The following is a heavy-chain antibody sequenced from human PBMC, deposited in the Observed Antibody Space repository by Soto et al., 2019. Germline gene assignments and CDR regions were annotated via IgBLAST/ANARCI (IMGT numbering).Heavy chain of an antibody. CDR3: ARTSIAARDSSVNWFDP. CDR2: IYYSGST. D-gene: IGHD6-6*01. CDR1: GGSISSSSYY. V-gene: IGHV4-39*01. J-gene: IGHJ5*02. Sequence: QLQLQESGPGLVKPSETLSLTCTVSGGSISSSSYYWGWIRQPPGKGLEWIGSIYYSGSTYYNPSLKSRVTISVDTSKNQFSLKLSSVTAADTAVYYCARTSIAARDSSVNWFDPWGQGTLVTVSS.